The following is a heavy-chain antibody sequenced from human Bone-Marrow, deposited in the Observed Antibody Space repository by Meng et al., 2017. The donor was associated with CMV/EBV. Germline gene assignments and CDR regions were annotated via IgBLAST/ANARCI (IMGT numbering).Heavy chain of an antibody. J-gene: IGHJ4*02. CDR2: IKSKGSGGTS. D-gene: IGHD2-8*01. CDR1: GFTFSNAW. Sequence: GESLKISCAASGFTFSNAWMSWVRQAPGKGLEWVGRIKSKGSGGTSDFAAPMEGRFTISRDDSKKTVYLQMNSLKSEDTAVYYCSIDISEAGNGELDYWGQGTLVTVSS. CDR3: SIDISEAGNGELDY. V-gene: IGHV3-15*01.